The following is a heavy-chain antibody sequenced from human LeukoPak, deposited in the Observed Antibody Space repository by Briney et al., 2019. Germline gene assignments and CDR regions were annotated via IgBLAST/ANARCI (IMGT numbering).Heavy chain of an antibody. CDR3: ARDATYYLRYGYFDC. D-gene: IGHD5/OR15-5a*01. Sequence: KSGGSLRLSCAASGSTFSNSAMNWVRQAPGKGLEWVSSINDVGSHIYYADSVRGRFTISRDNAKTSVYLQMNNLRPEDTAVYYCARDATYYLRYGYFDCWGHGTLVTVSS. V-gene: IGHV3-21*01. CDR2: INDVGSHI. J-gene: IGHJ4*01. CDR1: GSTFSNSA.